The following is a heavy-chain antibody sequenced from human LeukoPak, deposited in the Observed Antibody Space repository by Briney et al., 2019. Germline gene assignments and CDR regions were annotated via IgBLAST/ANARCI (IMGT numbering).Heavy chain of an antibody. CDR3: ARRAGYNSADC. CDR1: GYNFTNYW. J-gene: IGHJ4*02. D-gene: IGHD5-24*01. V-gene: IGHV5-51*01. CDR2: MYPGDSDS. Sequence: GESLKISCKGSGYNFTNYWIGWVRQLPGKGLEWMGIMYPGDSDSRYSPSFQGQVTISADTSISTAYLQWSSLKTSDTAMYYCARRAGYNSADCWGQGTLVTVSS.